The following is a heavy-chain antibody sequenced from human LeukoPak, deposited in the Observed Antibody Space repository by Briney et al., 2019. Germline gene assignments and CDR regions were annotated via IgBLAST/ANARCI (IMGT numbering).Heavy chain of an antibody. D-gene: IGHD2-2*02. J-gene: IGHJ4*02. CDR1: GFTFSSYA. V-gene: IGHV3-23*01. Sequence: PGGSLRLSCAASGFTFSSYAMSWVRQAPGKGLEWVSAISGSGGSTYYADSVKGRFTISRDNSKNTLYLQMNSLRAEDTAVYYCARDGRRYCSSTSCYTPFDYWGQGTLVTVSS. CDR2: ISGSGGST. CDR3: ARDGRRYCSSTSCYTPFDY.